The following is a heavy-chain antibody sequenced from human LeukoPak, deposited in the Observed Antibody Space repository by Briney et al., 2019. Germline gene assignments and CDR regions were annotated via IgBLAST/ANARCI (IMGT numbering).Heavy chain of an antibody. D-gene: IGHD1-26*01. J-gene: IGHJ4*02. Sequence: MPSETLSLTCAVYGGSFSGYYWSWIRQPPGKGLEWIGEINHSGSTNYNPSLKSRVTISVDTSKNQFSLKLSSVTAADTAVYYCARMGATVRYDDYWGQGTLVTVSS. CDR3: ARMGATVRYDDY. CDR2: INHSGST. CDR1: GGSFSGYY. V-gene: IGHV4-34*01.